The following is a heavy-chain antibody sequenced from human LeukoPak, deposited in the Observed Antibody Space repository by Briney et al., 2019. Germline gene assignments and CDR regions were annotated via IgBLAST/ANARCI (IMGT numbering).Heavy chain of an antibody. D-gene: IGHD3-22*01. Sequence: ASVKVSCKASGYTFTSYDLNWVRQATGQRLEWMGWMNPNSGNTGYAQKFQGRVTMTRNTSISTAYMELSSLRSEDTAVYYCAAAYYYDSSGYYKQRYYYYGMDVWGQGTTVTVSS. J-gene: IGHJ6*02. V-gene: IGHV1-8*01. CDR1: GYTFTSYD. CDR2: MNPNSGNT. CDR3: AAAYYYDSSGYYKQRYYYYGMDV.